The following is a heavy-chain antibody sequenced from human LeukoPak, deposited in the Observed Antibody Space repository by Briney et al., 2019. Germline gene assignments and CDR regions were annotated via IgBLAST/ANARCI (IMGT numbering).Heavy chain of an antibody. D-gene: IGHD1-26*01. J-gene: IGHJ4*02. CDR1: GYTFTGYY. V-gene: IGHV1-2*02. CDR2: INPNSGST. Sequence: ASVKVSCKASGYTFTGYYMDWVRQAPGQGLEWMGWINPNSGSTNYAQKFQGRVTMTRDTSSSTAYMELSRLRSDDTAVYYCARDPGGGYDYWGQGTLVTVSS. CDR3: ARDPGGGYDY.